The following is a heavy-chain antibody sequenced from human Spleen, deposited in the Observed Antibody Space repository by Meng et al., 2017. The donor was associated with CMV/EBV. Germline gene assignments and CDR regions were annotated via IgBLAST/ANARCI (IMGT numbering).Heavy chain of an antibody. CDR3: ARDAGTIAVSGIGDY. J-gene: IGHJ4*02. Sequence: ASVKVSCKASGGTFSSYTISWMRQAPGQGPEWMGWISAYNGDTMYAPKVQGRVTMTTDTSTSTAYMELRGLRSDDTAVYYCARDAGTIAVSGIGDYWGQGTLVTVLL. CDR1: GGTFSSYT. D-gene: IGHD6-19*01. CDR2: ISAYNGDT. V-gene: IGHV1-18*01.